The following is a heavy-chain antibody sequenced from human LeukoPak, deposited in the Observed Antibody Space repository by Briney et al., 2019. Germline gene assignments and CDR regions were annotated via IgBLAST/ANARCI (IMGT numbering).Heavy chain of an antibody. J-gene: IGHJ4*02. D-gene: IGHD5-24*01. CDR1: GFTVSSNY. CDR2: IYSGGST. CDR3: ARSRDGYSLFDY. Sequence: GRSLRLSCAASGFTVSSNYMSWVRQAPGKGLEWVSVIYSGGSTYYADSVKGRFTISRDNSKNTLYLQMNSLRAEDTAVYYCARSRDGYSLFDYWGQGTLVTVSS. V-gene: IGHV3-53*01.